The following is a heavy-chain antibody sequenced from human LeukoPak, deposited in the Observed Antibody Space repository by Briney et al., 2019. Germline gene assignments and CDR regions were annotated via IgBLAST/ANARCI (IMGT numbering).Heavy chain of an antibody. CDR2: IYSGGST. J-gene: IGHJ6*02. CDR1: GFTVSSNY. D-gene: IGHD2-8*01. Sequence: GGSLRLSCAASGFTVSSNYMSWVRQAPGKGLEWVSVIYSGGSTYYADSVKGRFTISRDNSKNTLYLQMNSLRAEDTAVYYCARGLPGYCTNSVCYSSYYYYGMDVWGQGTTVTVSS. V-gene: IGHV3-66*01. CDR3: ARGLPGYCTNSVCYSSYYYYGMDV.